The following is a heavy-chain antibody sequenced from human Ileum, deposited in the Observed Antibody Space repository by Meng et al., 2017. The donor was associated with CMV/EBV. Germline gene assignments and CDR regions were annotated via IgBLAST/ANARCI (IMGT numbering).Heavy chain of an antibody. CDR1: GYIFTSNK. J-gene: IGHJ4*02. CDR3: SRDGLNEHYFDY. Sequence: QVQLAQSGSELKKPGASVKVSCKACGYIFTSNKLIGGRQDPGQGPEWMGWINTNTGHQTYARDLAGRFVFSLDTSVSTAYLQISGLKAEDTAVYYCSRDGLNEHYFDYWGQGTLVTVSS. V-gene: IGHV7-4-1*02. CDR2: INTNTGHQ.